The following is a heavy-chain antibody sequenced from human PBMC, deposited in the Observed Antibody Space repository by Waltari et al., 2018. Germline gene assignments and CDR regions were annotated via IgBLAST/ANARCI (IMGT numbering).Heavy chain of an antibody. D-gene: IGHD1-26*01. CDR1: GFTFDDYA. J-gene: IGHJ4*02. Sequence: EVQLVESGGGLVQPGRSLRLSCAASGFTFDDYAMHWVRQAPGKGLGGGSGISWNSGSIGYADSVKGRFTISRDNAKNSLYLQMNSLRAEDTALYYCAKEGIYSGSQSYFDYWGQGTLVTVSS. V-gene: IGHV3-9*01. CDR3: AKEGIYSGSQSYFDY. CDR2: ISWNSGSI.